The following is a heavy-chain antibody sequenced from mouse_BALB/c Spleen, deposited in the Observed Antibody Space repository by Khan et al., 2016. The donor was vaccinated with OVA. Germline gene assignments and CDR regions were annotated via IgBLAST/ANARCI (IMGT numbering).Heavy chain of an antibody. V-gene: IGHV5-6*01. D-gene: IGHD1-1*01. CDR2: IISGDIYT. Sequence: EVELVESGGDLVKPGGSLTLSCAASGFTFSSYGMSWVRQTPDKRLEWVAIIISGDIYTYYPDSVKGRFTISRDNAKHTLYLQMSSLKAEDTAMYYCERQGYGGGFAYWGQGTLVTVSA. J-gene: IGHJ3*01. CDR1: GFTFSSYG. CDR3: ERQGYGGGFAY.